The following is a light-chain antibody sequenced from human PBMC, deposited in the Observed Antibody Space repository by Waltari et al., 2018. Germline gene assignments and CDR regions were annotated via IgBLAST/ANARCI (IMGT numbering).Light chain of an antibody. V-gene: IGKV2-30*01. CDR3: MQGSHWPHT. J-gene: IGKJ2*01. CDR1: LGLVYSDGNTF. CDR2: KVS. Sequence: DVVLTQSPISLPVSLGQPASISSTSSLGLVYSDGNTFLNWFQQRPGQSPRRLVYKVSHRDSGVPDRFSGSGSGSHFTLNISRVEAEDVAIYYCMQGSHWPHTFGQGTRLEVK.